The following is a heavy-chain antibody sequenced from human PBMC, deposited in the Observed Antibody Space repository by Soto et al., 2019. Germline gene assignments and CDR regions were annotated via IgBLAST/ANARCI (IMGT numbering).Heavy chain of an antibody. CDR2: INPNSGGT. CDR3: ARNRAERTGGRPRYYYYTDV. CDR1: GYTFTGYY. D-gene: IGHD7-27*01. V-gene: IGHV1-2*04. Sequence: ASVKVSCKASGYTFTGYYMHWVRQAPGQGLEWMGWINPNSGGTNYAQKFQGWVTMTRDTSISTAYMELSRLRSDDTAVYYCARNRAERTGGRPRYYYYTDVWGKGTTVTVSS. J-gene: IGHJ6*03.